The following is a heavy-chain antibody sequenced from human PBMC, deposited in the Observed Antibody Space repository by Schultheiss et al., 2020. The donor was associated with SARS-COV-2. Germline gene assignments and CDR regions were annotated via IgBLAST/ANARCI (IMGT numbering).Heavy chain of an antibody. Sequence: ASVKVSCKASGYTFTSYDINWVRQATGQGLEWMGWMNPNSGGTNYAQKFQGRVTLTRDTSITTAYMELSRLTSDDTAVYYCASFSSSSMETDYWGQGTLVTVSS. CDR1: GYTFTSYD. CDR2: MNPNSGGT. V-gene: IGHV1-2*02. D-gene: IGHD6-6*01. CDR3: ASFSSSSMETDY. J-gene: IGHJ4*02.